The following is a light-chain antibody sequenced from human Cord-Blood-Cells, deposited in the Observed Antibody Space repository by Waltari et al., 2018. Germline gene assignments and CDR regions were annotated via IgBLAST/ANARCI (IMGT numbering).Light chain of an antibody. CDR3: QSYDSSLSGWV. J-gene: IGLJ3*02. CDR1: SSNIGAGYY. V-gene: IGLV1-40*01. Sequence: QSVLTQPPSVSGAPGQMVTISCTGSSSNIGAGYYVHWDQQLPGTAPKLLIYGNSNRPSGVPDRFSGSKSGTSASLAITGLQAEDEADYYCQSYDSSLSGWVFGGGTKLTVL. CDR2: GNS.